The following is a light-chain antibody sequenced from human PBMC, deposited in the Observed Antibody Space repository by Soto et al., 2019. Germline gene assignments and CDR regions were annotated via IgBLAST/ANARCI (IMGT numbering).Light chain of an antibody. CDR2: DVS. Sequence: QSALTQPASVSGSPGQSITISCTGTSSDVGDYNYVSWYQQHPGKAPKLMIFDVSNRPSGVSIRFSGSKSGNTASLTISGLQAEDEADYYCSSYTSSSTRVFGTGTKVTVL. CDR3: SSYTSSSTRV. J-gene: IGLJ1*01. CDR1: SSDVGDYNY. V-gene: IGLV2-14*01.